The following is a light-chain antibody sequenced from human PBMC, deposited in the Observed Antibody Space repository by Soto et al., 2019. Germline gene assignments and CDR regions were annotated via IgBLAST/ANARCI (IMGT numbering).Light chain of an antibody. CDR3: QQRSNWPLYT. Sequence: EIVLTQSPATLSLSPGERATLSCRASQSVSSYLAWYQQKPGQAPRLLIYNASNRATGIPARFSGSGSGTDFTLTIRSLEPEYFAVYYCQQRSNWPLYTFGQGTKLEIK. CDR1: QSVSSY. CDR2: NAS. V-gene: IGKV3-11*01. J-gene: IGKJ2*01.